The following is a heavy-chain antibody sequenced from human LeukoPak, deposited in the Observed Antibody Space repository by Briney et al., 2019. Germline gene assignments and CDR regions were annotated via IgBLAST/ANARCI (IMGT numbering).Heavy chain of an antibody. CDR2: IIPIFGTA. D-gene: IGHD3-10*01. CDR3: AREEGRGDYYYYYMDV. Sequence: SVKVSCKASGGTFSSYAISWVRQAPGQGLEWMGGIIPIFGTANYAQKFQGRVTITADKSTSTAYMELSSLRSEDTAVYYCAREEGRGDYYYYYMDVWGKGTTVTVSS. CDR1: GGTFSSYA. V-gene: IGHV1-69*06. J-gene: IGHJ6*03.